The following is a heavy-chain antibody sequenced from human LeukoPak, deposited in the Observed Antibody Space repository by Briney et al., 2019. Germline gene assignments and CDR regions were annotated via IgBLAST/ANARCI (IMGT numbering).Heavy chain of an antibody. J-gene: IGHJ3*02. CDR1: GFTFSSYA. Sequence: GSLRLSCAASGFTFSSYAMTWVRQAPGKGLEWVSAISGSGVSTYYADSVKGRFTISRDNSKNTLYLQMSSLRAEDTAVYYCAKDYRYCTSTSCYGGDAFDIWGQGTMVTVSS. CDR2: ISGSGVST. V-gene: IGHV3-23*01. CDR3: AKDYRYCTSTSCYGGDAFDI. D-gene: IGHD2-2*01.